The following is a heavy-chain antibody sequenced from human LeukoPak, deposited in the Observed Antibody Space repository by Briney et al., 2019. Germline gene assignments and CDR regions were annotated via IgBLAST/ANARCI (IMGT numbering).Heavy chain of an antibody. CDR2: ISGSGGST. CDR3: AKDPFKYHYGSGSYYRAD. D-gene: IGHD3-10*01. J-gene: IGHJ4*02. CDR1: GFTFSSYA. Sequence: AGGSLRLSGAASGFTFSSYAMSWVRQAPGKGLESVSAISGSGGSTYYADSVKGRFTTSRDNSKNTLYLQMNSLRAEDTAVYYCAKDPFKYHYGSGSYYRADWGQGTLVTVSS. V-gene: IGHV3-23*01.